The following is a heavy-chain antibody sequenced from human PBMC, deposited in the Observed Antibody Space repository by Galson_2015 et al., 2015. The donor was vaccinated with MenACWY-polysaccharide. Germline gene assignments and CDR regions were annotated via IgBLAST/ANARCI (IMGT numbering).Heavy chain of an antibody. J-gene: IGHJ3*01. Sequence: SVKVSCKASGNTFINYYMHWVRQAPGQGLEWMGWIYPNSGGTHYAQKFQGRVTMTRDTSISTAYMELTSLRSDDTAVYYCARGFSNGWRGVYAVGCGDQGTMVIVSS. CDR3: ARGFSNGWRGVYAVGC. V-gene: IGHV1-2*02. D-gene: IGHD5/OR15-5a*01. CDR1: GNTFINYY. CDR2: IYPNSGGT.